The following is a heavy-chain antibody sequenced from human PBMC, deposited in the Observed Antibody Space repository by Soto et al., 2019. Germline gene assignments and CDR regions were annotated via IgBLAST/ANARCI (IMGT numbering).Heavy chain of an antibody. CDR3: ARLEVFRSLVYYYYGMDV. CDR2: IDPSDSYT. J-gene: IGHJ6*02. V-gene: IGHV5-10-1*01. CDR1: GYSFTSYW. D-gene: IGHD2-8*02. Sequence: PGESLKISCKGSGYSFTSYWISWVRQMPGKGLEWMGRIDPSDSYTNYSPSFQGHVTISADKSISTAYLQWSSLKASDTAMYYCARLEVFRSLVYYYYGMDVWGQGTMVTVSS.